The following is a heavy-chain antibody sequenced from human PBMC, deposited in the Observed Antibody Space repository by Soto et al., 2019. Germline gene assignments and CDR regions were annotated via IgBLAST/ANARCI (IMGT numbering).Heavy chain of an antibody. D-gene: IGHD1-26*01. Sequence: QVQLVQSGAEVKKPGSSVKVSCKASGGTFSSYAISWVRQAPGQGLEWMGGIIPIFGTADYAQKFQGRVTISADESTSTAYMDLSSLRSEDTAVYYCARHSGTYYLFDYWGQGTLVTVSS. CDR2: IIPIFGTA. CDR1: GGTFSSYA. CDR3: ARHSGTYYLFDY. J-gene: IGHJ4*02. V-gene: IGHV1-69*12.